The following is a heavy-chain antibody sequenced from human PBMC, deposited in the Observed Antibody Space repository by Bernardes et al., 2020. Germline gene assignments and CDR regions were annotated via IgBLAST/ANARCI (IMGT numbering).Heavy chain of an antibody. J-gene: IGHJ4*02. CDR3: ARHSRGGDLGH. Sequence: LIPSCAASGFTFSSSWMQWIRQAPGTGLAWVSRLNHDGRIPNYADSVKGRFTISRDNAKNTLYLQMNSLRVEDTAVYYCARHSRGGDLGHWGQGTLVTVSS. V-gene: IGHV3-74*01. CDR1: GFTFSSSW. CDR2: LNHDGRIP. D-gene: IGHD2-21*02.